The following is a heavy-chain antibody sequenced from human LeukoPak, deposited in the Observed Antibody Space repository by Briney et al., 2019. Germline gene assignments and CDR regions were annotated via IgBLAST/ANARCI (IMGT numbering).Heavy chain of an antibody. CDR3: AKASRGSGSYRGAFDI. V-gene: IGHV3-30-3*01. CDR1: GFTFSSYA. Sequence: GGSLRLSCAASGFTFSSYAIHWVRQAPGKGLEWVAVISYDGSNKYYADSVKGRFTISRDNSKNTLYLQMNSLRAEDTAVYYCAKASRGSGSYRGAFDIWGQGTMVTVSS. J-gene: IGHJ3*02. D-gene: IGHD1-26*01. CDR2: ISYDGSNK.